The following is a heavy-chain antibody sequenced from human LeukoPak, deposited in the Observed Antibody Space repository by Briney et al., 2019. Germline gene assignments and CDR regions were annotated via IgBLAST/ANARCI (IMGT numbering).Heavy chain of an antibody. D-gene: IGHD3-22*01. V-gene: IGHV3-30*04. CDR1: GFTFSSYA. Sequence: GGSLRLSCAASGFTFSSYAMHWVRQAPGKGLEWVAVVSYDGSNKYYADSVKGRFTISRDNSKNTLYLQMNSLRAEDTAVYYCARDTKYSSGYGGLDYWGQGTLVTVSS. J-gene: IGHJ4*02. CDR3: ARDTKYSSGYGGLDY. CDR2: VSYDGSNK.